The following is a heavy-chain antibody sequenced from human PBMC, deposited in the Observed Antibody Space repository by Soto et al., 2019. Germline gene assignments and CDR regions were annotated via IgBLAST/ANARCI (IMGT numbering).Heavy chain of an antibody. J-gene: IGHJ4*02. V-gene: IGHV4-59*01. CDR1: GGSISGYY. CDR3: AREDHIGGYYFDY. Sequence: PSETLSLTCTVSGGSISGYYWSWIRQPPGKGLEWIGNVYHSGITKYNPSLKRRITISVDTSKNQFSLKLSSVTAADTAVYYCAREDHIGGYYFDYWGQGTLVTVSS. D-gene: IGHD3-16*01. CDR2: VYHSGIT.